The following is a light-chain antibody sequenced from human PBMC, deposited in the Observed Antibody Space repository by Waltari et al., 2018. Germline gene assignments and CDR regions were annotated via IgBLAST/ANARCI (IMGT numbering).Light chain of an antibody. CDR3: QQYNNWPYT. J-gene: IGKJ2*01. V-gene: IGKV3D-15*03. CDR2: GAS. CDR1: QSVNCN. Sequence: EIVMTQSPDTLSVSPGERASLSCRASQSVNCNFAWYQQKPGQAPRLLIYGASIRAIGIPARFSGSGSGTEFTLTINILQSEDFALYYCQQYNNWPYTFGQETKLEIK.